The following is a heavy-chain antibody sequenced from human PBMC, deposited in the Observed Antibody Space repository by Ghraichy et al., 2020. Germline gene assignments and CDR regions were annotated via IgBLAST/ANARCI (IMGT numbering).Heavy chain of an antibody. Sequence: SETLSLTCAVYGGSFSGYYWSWIRQPPGKGLEWIGEINHSGSTNYNPSLKSRVTISVDTSKNQFSLKLSSVTAADTALYYCARGPVDYFDSSGYYHFDYWGQGTLVTVSS. CDR3: ARGPVDYFDSSGYYHFDY. J-gene: IGHJ4*02. V-gene: IGHV4-34*01. CDR2: INHSGST. CDR1: GGSFSGYY. D-gene: IGHD3-22*01.